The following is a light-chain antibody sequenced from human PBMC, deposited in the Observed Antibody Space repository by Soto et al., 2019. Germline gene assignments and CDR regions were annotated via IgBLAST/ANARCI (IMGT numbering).Light chain of an antibody. Sequence: ETVLTQSPGTLSLSPGETATLSCRASRSVSSNYLVWYQQKPGQAPRLLISGVSTRATGIPDRFSGSGSGTDFTLTISRLEPEDVAVYYCQQYAPSPAITFGQGTRLEIK. CDR1: RSVSSNY. CDR2: GVS. CDR3: QQYAPSPAIT. J-gene: IGKJ5*01. V-gene: IGKV3-20*01.